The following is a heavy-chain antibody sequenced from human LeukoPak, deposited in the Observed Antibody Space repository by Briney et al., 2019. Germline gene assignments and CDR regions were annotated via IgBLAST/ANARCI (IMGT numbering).Heavy chain of an antibody. J-gene: IGHJ4*02. Sequence: GGSLRLSCAVSGLTFSSYWMSWARQAPGKGLEWLANINEDGSGKYYKDSVKGRFTVSGDNAKNSLYLQLNSLGAEDTAVYYCARDLKYIPHYWGQGVLVTVSS. CDR3: ARDLKYIPHY. D-gene: IGHD2-21*01. CDR2: INEDGSGK. CDR1: GLTFSSYW. V-gene: IGHV3-7*01.